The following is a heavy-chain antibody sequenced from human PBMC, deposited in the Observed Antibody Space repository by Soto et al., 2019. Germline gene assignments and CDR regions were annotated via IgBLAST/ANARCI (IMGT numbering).Heavy chain of an antibody. CDR2: ISGSGGST. J-gene: IGHJ4*02. V-gene: IGHV3-23*01. CDR1: GFTFSSYA. D-gene: IGHD3-10*01. Sequence: GGSLRLSCAASGFTFSSYAMSWVRQAPGKGLEWVSAISGSGGSTYYVDSVKDRFTISRDNSKNTLYLQMNSLRAEDTAVYYCAKDPKRTMVRGVIIDYWGQGTLVTVSS. CDR3: AKDPKRTMVRGVIIDY.